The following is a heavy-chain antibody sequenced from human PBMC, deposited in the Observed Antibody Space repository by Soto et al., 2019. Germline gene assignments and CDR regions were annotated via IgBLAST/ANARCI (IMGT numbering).Heavy chain of an antibody. J-gene: IGHJ4*02. CDR2: IIPIFDAT. V-gene: IGHV1-69*01. Sequence: QVQMVQSGAEVKKPGSSARVSCKVSGGTFSRHSISWVRQAPGQGLEWMGGIIPIFDATQYAQKFQGRLTITADESTTTFHMDLTGLRPEDTVIYYCARDLTSVSGSWGQGALVIVA. D-gene: IGHD6-25*01. CDR1: GGTFSRHS. CDR3: ARDLTSVSGS.